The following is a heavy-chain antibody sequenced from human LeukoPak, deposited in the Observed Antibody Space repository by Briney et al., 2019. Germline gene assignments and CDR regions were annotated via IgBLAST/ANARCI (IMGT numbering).Heavy chain of an antibody. CDR1: GGSISSYY. D-gene: IGHD3-3*01. V-gene: IGHV4-59*01. Sequence: KPSETLSLTCTVSGGSISSYYWSWIRQPPGKGLEWIGYIYYSGSTNYNPSLKSRVTMSVDTSKNQFSLKLSSVTAADTAVYYCAKDPELNDKFQVPTKFLELLHHAFDIWGQGTMVTVSS. CDR3: AKDPELNDKFQVPTKFLELLHHAFDI. J-gene: IGHJ3*02. CDR2: IYYSGST.